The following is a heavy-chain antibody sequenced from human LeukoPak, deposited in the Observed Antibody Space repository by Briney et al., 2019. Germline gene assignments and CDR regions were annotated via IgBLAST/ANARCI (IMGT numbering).Heavy chain of an antibody. CDR1: GYTLTELS. V-gene: IGHV1-24*01. Sequence: ASVKVSCKVSGYTLTELSMHWVRQAPGKGLEWMGGFDPEDGETIYAQKFQGRVTMTEDTSTDIAYMELSSLRSEDTAVYYCATTLGYCSSTSCYQNWFDPWGQGTLVTVSS. J-gene: IGHJ5*02. CDR3: ATTLGYCSSTSCYQNWFDP. CDR2: FDPEDGET. D-gene: IGHD2-2*01.